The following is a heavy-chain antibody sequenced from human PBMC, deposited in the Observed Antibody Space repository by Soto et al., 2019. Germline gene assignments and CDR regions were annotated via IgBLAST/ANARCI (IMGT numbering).Heavy chain of an antibody. Sequence: PGGSLRLSCAASGFTFSNAWMNWVRQAPGKGLEWVSSISGSGGNTYYADSVKGRFTISRDNFKNTLYLQMNSLRAEDTAVYYCEKVWYSNGWYMAFDYWGQGTLVTVSS. CDR2: ISGSGGNT. J-gene: IGHJ4*02. CDR3: EKVWYSNGWYMAFDY. CDR1: GFTFSNAW. V-gene: IGHV3-23*01. D-gene: IGHD6-19*01.